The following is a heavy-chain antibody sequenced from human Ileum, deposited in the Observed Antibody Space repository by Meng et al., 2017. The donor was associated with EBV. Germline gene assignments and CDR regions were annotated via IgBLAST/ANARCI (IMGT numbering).Heavy chain of an antibody. D-gene: IGHD2-15*01. V-gene: IGHV4-59*08. CDR2: IYYSGST. Sequence: GSGPGVVQPSEALSLTCTVADGPISSYYWSWIRQPPGKGLEWIGYIYYSGSTNYNPSLKSRVTISVDTSKNQFSLNLSSVTAADTAVYYCARGGWSLDYWGQGTLVTVSS. J-gene: IGHJ4*02. CDR3: ARGGWSLDY. CDR1: DGPISSYY.